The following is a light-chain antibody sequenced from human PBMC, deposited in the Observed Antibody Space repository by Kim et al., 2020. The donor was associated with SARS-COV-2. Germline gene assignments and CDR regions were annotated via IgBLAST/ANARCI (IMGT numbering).Light chain of an antibody. CDR3: QQTSGAPRT. J-gene: IGKJ1*01. CDR2: RAS. V-gene: IGKV1-27*01. CDR1: QGINNY. Sequence: DIQMTQSPFSLSASVGDRVTITCRASQGINNYLGWYQQRPGKVPKLLIYRASTRQSGVPSRFGGSGSGTDFTLTINSLQPEDVATYYCQQTSGAPRTFGQGTKVDIK.